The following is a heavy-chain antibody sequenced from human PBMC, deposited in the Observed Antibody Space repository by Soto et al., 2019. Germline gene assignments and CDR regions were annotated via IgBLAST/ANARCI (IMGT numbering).Heavy chain of an antibody. CDR2: INIGNGYT. Sequence: QVQLVQSGAEVEKPGASVKLSCKTSGDTLKTYFTHWVRQAPGQGLEWMGWINIGNGYTKYAQKFQDRVIITRDTSATIDYMELSNLRSEDTAMYYCAVAVAEGSGTLDSWGQGTLVTVSS. J-gene: IGHJ4*02. CDR1: GDTLKTYF. V-gene: IGHV1-3*04. D-gene: IGHD6-19*01. CDR3: AVAVAEGSGTLDS.